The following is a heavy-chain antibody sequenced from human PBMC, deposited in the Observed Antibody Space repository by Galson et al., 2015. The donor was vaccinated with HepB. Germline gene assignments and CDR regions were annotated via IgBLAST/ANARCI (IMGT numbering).Heavy chain of an antibody. CDR2: IYSGGST. CDR3: ARDGWDSYYFDY. V-gene: IGHV3-66*01. Sequence: SLRLSCAASGFTVSSNYMSWVRQAPGKGLEWVSVIYSGGSTYYADSVKGRFTISRDNSKDTLYLQMNSLRAEDTAVYYCARDGWDSYYFDYWGQGTLVTVSS. CDR1: GFTVSSNY. D-gene: IGHD1-26*01. J-gene: IGHJ4*02.